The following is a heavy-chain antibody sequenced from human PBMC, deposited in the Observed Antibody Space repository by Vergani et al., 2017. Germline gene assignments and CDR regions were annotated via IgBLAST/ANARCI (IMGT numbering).Heavy chain of an antibody. Sequence: VQLVESGGGLVKPGGSLGLSCAASGFTFRDHYMSWIRQAPGKGLEWVSYTSSTGSSISYAHSVKGRFTISRDNAKDSVFLQMNSLRAEDTAVYYCARYRGNYDYFDSWGQGTLVTVSP. CDR3: ARYRGNYDYFDS. CDR2: TSSTGSSI. D-gene: IGHD1-26*01. V-gene: IGHV3-11*01. J-gene: IGHJ4*02. CDR1: GFTFRDHY.